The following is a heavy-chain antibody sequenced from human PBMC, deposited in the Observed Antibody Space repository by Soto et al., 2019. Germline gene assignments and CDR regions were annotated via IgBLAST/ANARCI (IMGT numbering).Heavy chain of an antibody. V-gene: IGHV3-73*01. CDR3: FSATDGRP. J-gene: IGHJ5*02. CDR1: GFTFSGYS. CDR2: IRSKANNYAA. Sequence: PGGSLRLSCAASGFTFSGYSMSWVRQASGRGLEWVGRIRSKANNYAAAYAASVKGRFTISIDDSKNTAYLQMNSLKTEDTAVYYCFSATDGRPWGQGTLVTVSS.